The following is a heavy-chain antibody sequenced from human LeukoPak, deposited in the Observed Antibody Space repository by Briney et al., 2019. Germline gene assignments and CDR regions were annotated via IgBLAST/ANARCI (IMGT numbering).Heavy chain of an antibody. CDR2: IKQDGSEK. J-gene: IGHJ6*03. V-gene: IGHV3-7*01. Sequence: GGSLRLSCAASGFTLSSYWMSWVRQAPGKGLEWVANIKQDGSEKYYVDSVKGRFTISRDNAKNSLYLQMNSLRAEDTALYYCARLRYNDFWSGHWKYYYYMDVWGKGTTVTISS. CDR1: GFTLSSYW. CDR3: ARLRYNDFWSGHWKYYYYMDV. D-gene: IGHD3-3*01.